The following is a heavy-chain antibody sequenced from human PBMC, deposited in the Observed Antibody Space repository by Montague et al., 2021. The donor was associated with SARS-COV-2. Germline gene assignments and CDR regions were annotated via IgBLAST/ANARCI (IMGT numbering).Heavy chain of an antibody. CDR3: ARDGADYSFAYYHEMDV. CDR1: GASVRTYC. J-gene: IGHJ6*02. CDR2: LYTSGST. V-gene: IGHV4-4*07. Sequence: SETLSLTCTVSGASVRTYCWSWIRQSAGKKLEWMGRLYTSGSTYYNPSFKSRVTMSLDTSKNLFSLNLSSMTAADTAVYYCARDGADYSFAYYHEMDVWGQGIAVTVS. D-gene: IGHD5-12*01.